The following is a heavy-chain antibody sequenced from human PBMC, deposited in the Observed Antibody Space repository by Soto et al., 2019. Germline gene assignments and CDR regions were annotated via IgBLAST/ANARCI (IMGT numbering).Heavy chain of an antibody. V-gene: IGHV4-31*03. J-gene: IGHJ5*02. CDR2: VYYSGSS. CDR1: GDSISGGASF. CDR3: AKLSCTSSTCYFPGWFDP. Sequence: NPSETLSLTCTVSGDSISGGASFWSWIRQPPGKGLEWIANVYYSGSSYCNPSLKSRLTISVDTTKNQFSLQLKSMTAADTAVYYCAKLSCTSSTCYFPGWFDPWGQGTLVTVSS. D-gene: IGHD2-2*01.